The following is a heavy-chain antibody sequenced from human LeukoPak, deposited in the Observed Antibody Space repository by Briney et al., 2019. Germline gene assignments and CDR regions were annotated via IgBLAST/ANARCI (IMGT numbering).Heavy chain of an antibody. CDR2: INPNSGVT. J-gene: IGHJ5*01. CDR1: GYTLTDYY. D-gene: IGHD2-15*01. V-gene: IGHV1-2*02. CDR3: ARQADNNWFDS. Sequence: ASVKVSCKASGYTLTDYYMHWVRQAPGQGLEWMGWINPNSGVTKYAQKFQGRVTMTRDTSISTAYLELNRLSSDDSAVFYCARQADNNWFDSWGQGTLVTVSS.